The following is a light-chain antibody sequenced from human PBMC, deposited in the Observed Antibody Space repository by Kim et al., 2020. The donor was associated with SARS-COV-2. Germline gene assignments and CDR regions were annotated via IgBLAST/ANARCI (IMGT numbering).Light chain of an antibody. J-gene: IGLJ1*01. V-gene: IGLV2-11*01. CDR3: CSFAGSHYV. CDR1: SSDVGGYKY. Sequence: PGQSVTISCTGTSSDVGGYKYVSWYQQHPDKAPKVMIYDVSKRPSGVPDRFSGSKSGNTASLTISGLQAEDEADYYCCSFAGSHYVFGTGTKVTVL. CDR2: DVS.